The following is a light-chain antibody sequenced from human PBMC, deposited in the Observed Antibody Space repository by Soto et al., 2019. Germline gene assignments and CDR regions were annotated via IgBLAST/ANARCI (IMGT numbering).Light chain of an antibody. J-gene: IGLJ3*02. Sequence: QSVLTQPPSASGTPGQRVTISFSGSSSNIGSNSVNWYQQVPGTAPKVVIYDNHQRPSGVPDRFSGSKSGTSASLGISGLQPEDEADYYCASWDNSLNGLVFGGGTKLTVL. CDR3: ASWDNSLNGLV. CDR2: DNH. V-gene: IGLV1-44*01. CDR1: SSNIGSNS.